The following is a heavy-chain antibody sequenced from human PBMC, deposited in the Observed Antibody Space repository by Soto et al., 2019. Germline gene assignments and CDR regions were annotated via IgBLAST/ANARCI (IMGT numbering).Heavy chain of an antibody. CDR2: IYYSGST. V-gene: IGHV4-59*08. CDR1: GDSISSYY. CDR3: ARHHDS. J-gene: IGHJ4*02. Sequence: SETLSLTCTVSGDSISSYYCSWIRQPPGKGLEWIGYIYYSGSTNYNPSLKSRVTISVDTSKNQFSLKLSSVTAADTAVYYCARHHDSWGQGTLVTVSS.